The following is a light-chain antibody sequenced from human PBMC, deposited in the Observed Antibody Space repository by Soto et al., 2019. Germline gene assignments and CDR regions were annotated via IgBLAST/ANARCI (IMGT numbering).Light chain of an antibody. CDR2: GTT. Sequence: QSVLTQPPSVSGAPGQRATISCTGRSSNIGAGYDVHWYQHLPGTAPKLLIYGTTNRPSGVPDRFSGSKSGISASLAITGLQAEDEADYYCHSYDSSLSASVFGAGTKVTVL. CDR1: SSNIGAGYD. J-gene: IGLJ1*01. CDR3: HSYDSSLSASV. V-gene: IGLV1-40*01.